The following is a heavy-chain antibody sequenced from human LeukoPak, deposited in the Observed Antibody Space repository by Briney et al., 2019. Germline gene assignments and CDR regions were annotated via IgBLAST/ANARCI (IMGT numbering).Heavy chain of an antibody. CDR1: EFTFSSYG. J-gene: IGHJ2*01. CDR2: IWYDGSNK. Sequence: PGGSLRLSCAASEFTFSSYGMHWVRQAPGKGLEWVAVIWYDGSNKYYADSVKGRFTISRDNSKNTLYLQMNSLRAEDTAVYYCARDYLDWYFDLWGRGTLVTVSS. CDR3: ARDYLDWYFDL. V-gene: IGHV3-33*01.